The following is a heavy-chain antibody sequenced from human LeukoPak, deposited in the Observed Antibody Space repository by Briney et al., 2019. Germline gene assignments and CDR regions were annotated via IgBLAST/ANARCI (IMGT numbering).Heavy chain of an antibody. CDR2: MNPRSGNT. D-gene: IGHD3-3*01. Sequence: GASVKVSCKASGYTFTSYDINWVRQATGQGLEWVGWMNPRSGNTGYAQKFQGRVTMTRDTSIRTAYMEVSSLRSEDTAVYYCARGAYYDLWSGSTQHAFDIWGQGTMVTVSS. CDR3: ARGAYYDLWSGSTQHAFDI. J-gene: IGHJ3*02. CDR1: GYTFTSYD. V-gene: IGHV1-8*01.